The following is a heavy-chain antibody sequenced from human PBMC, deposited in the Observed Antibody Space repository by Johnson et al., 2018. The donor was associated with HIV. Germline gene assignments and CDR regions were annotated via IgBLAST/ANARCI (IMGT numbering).Heavy chain of an antibody. J-gene: IGHJ3*01. D-gene: IGHD3-22*01. Sequence: VQLVESGGGLVQPGRSLRLSCAASGFSFDAYGMHWVRQPPGKGLEWVAGISFHSGTIGYADSVKGRFTISRDNATNSLYLQLNSLRPEDTALYYCVKEDSSGYYYGMGAFDFWGQGTMVTVSS. CDR2: ISFHSGTI. V-gene: IGHV3-9*01. CDR3: VKEDSSGYYYGMGAFDF. CDR1: GFSFDAYG.